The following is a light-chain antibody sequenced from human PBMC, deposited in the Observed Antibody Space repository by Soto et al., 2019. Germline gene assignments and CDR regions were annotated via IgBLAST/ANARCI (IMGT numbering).Light chain of an antibody. CDR2: GAY. CDR1: QSVSSN. CDR3: HQRKSWPRT. V-gene: IGKV3-15*01. J-gene: IGKJ1*01. Sequence: EIVMTQSPATLSVSPGERSTLSCLASQSVSSNLAWYQQKPGQAPRLLIYGAYTRATGIPARFSGSGSGTEFTLTISSLQSEDFAVYYCHQRKSWPRTFGQVTKVDIK.